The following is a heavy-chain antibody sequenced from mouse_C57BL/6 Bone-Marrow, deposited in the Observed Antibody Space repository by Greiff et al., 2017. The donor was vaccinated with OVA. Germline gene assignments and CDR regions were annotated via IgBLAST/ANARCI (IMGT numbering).Heavy chain of an antibody. CDR1: GYTFTSYW. V-gene: IGHV1-7*01. J-gene: IGHJ2*01. CDR2: INPSSGYT. D-gene: IGHD6-5*01. CDR3: ASPYYY. Sequence: QVQLQQSGAELAKPGASVKLSCKASGYTFTSYWMHWVNQRPGQGLEWIGYINPSSGYTKYNQKFKDKATLTADKSSLTAYMQLSSLTYEDSAVYYCASPYYYWGQGTTLTVSS.